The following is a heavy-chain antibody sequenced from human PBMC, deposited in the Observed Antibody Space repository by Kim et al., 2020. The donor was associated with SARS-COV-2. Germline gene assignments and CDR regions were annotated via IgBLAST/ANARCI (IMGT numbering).Heavy chain of an antibody. CDR1: GFTFSSYG. Sequence: GGSLRLSCAASGFTFSSYGMHWVRQAPGKGLEWVAVIWYDGSNKYYADSVKGRFTISRDNSKNTLYLQMNSLRAEDTAVYYCARETYCSSTSCYFISWSGMDVWGQGTTVTVSS. D-gene: IGHD2-2*01. CDR2: IWYDGSNK. V-gene: IGHV3-33*01. CDR3: ARETYCSSTSCYFISWSGMDV. J-gene: IGHJ6*02.